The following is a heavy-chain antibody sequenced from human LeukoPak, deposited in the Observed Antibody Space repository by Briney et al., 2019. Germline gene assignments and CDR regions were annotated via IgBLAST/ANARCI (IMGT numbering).Heavy chain of an antibody. CDR1: GFTFSSSA. J-gene: IGHJ4*02. V-gene: IGHV3-30-3*01. CDR2: VSYDGSNK. D-gene: IGHD6-19*01. CDR3: AGDPDSSGWFRFDS. Sequence: GGSLRLSCAASGFTFSSSAMHWVRQAPGKGLEWVAVVSYDGSNKYYADSVKGRFTISRDNAKNTLYLQMSSLSAEDTALYYCAGDPDSSGWFRFDSWGQGTLVTVSS.